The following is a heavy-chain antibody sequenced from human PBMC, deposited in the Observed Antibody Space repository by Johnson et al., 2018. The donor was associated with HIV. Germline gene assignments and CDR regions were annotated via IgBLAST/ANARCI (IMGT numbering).Heavy chain of an antibody. D-gene: IGHD3-10*01. CDR3: AKPYGSGSYDAFYI. Sequence: VQLVESGGGVVRPGGSLRLSCAASGFTFDDYGMSWVRQAPGKGLEWVSGINWNGGSTGYADSVKGRFTISRDNSKNTLYLQMNSLRAEDTAVYYCAKPYGSGSYDAFYIWGQGTMVTVSS. CDR2: INWNGGST. CDR1: GFTFDDYG. V-gene: IGHV3-20*04. J-gene: IGHJ3*02.